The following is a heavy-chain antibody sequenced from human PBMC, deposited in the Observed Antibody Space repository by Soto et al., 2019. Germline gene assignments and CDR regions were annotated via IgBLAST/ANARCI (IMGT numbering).Heavy chain of an antibody. CDR3: TKANIHCSGANCFTFDY. CDR1: GFTFSNYA. Sequence: GGSLRLSCTASGFTFSNYAMSWVRQAPGKGLEWVSTFSSGGGGTYYADSVKGRFTISRDNSKNTLSLQMNSLRAEDTAVYYCTKANIHCSGANCFTFDYWGLGTLVTVSS. CDR2: FSSGGGGT. J-gene: IGHJ4*02. D-gene: IGHD2-15*01. V-gene: IGHV3-23*01.